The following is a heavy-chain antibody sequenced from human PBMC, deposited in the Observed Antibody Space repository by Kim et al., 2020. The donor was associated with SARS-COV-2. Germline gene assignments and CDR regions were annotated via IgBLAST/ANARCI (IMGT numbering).Heavy chain of an antibody. D-gene: IGHD3-10*01. CDR3: ARDSNSYGSGSVDF. V-gene: IGHV3-7*03. CDR2: IKKDGTEK. J-gene: IGHJ4*02. CDR1: GFTFSNFW. Sequence: GGSLRLSCAASGFTFSNFWMNWVRQAPGKGLEWVANIKKDGTEKNYVDSVKGRFTISRDNTKKSLYLQMDSLRADDTAVYYCARDSNSYGSGSVDFWGQGALVTVSS.